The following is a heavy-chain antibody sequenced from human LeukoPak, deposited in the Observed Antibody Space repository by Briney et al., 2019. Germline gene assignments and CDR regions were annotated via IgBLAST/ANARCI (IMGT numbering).Heavy chain of an antibody. D-gene: IGHD6-19*01. CDR2: IFSNDEK. CDR3: ARISMAQWLVVHP. J-gene: IGHJ5*02. V-gene: IGHV2-26*01. Sequence: ESGPTLVNPTETLTLTCTVSGFSLSNARMGVSWIRQPPGKALEWLAHIFSNDEKSYSTSLKRRLTLSNDTSASQGGRTMTNMDPVDTSTSYCARISMAQWLVVHPWGQGTLVTVSS. CDR1: GFSLSNARMG.